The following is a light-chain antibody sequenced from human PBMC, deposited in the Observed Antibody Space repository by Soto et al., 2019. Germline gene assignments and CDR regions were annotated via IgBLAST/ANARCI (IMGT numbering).Light chain of an antibody. CDR3: QQYDDLPLT. V-gene: IGKV1-33*01. J-gene: IGKJ4*01. Sequence: DIQMTQSPSYLSASVGDRVTITCQASQDINNYISWYQLKPGKAPKLLIYDASILETGVPSRFSGNRSGTDFTFTISSLQPEDFSTYYCQQYDDLPLTFGGGTKVGIK. CDR1: QDINNY. CDR2: DAS.